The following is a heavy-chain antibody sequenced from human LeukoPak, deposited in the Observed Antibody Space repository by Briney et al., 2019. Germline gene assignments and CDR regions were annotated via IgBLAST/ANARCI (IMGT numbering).Heavy chain of an antibody. Sequence: SETLSLTCTVSGDSISSSSYYWGWIRQPPGKGLEWIGSIYHSGSTYYNPSLKSRVTISVDTSKNQFSLKLSSVTAADTAVYYCARRPSGFGELGGDYWGQGTLVTVSS. V-gene: IGHV4-39*07. J-gene: IGHJ4*02. CDR2: IYHSGST. CDR3: ARRPSGFGELGGDY. D-gene: IGHD3-10*01. CDR1: GDSISSSSYY.